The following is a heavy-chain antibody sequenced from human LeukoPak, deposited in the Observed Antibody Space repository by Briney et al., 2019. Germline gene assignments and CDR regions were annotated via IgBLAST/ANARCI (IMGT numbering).Heavy chain of an antibody. CDR1: GGSFSGYY. D-gene: IGHD3-22*01. CDR3: AREGYYDSSDAFDI. J-gene: IGHJ3*02. V-gene: IGHV4-59*01. CDR2: IYYSGST. Sequence: SETLSLTCAVYGGSFSGYYWSWIRQPPGKGLEWIGYIYYSGSTNYNPSLKSRVTISVDTSKNQFSLKLSSVTAADTAVYYCAREGYYDSSDAFDIWGQGTMVTVSS.